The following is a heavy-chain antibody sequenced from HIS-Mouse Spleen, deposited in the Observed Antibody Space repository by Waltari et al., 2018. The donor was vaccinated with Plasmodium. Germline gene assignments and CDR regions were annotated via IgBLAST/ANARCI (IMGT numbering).Heavy chain of an antibody. Sequence: QVQLQQWGAGLLKPSETLSRTCAVYGGSFRGYYWSWIRQPPGKGLEWIGEINHSGSPNYNPPLKSRVTISVDTSKNQFSLKLSSVTAADTAVYYCARGSAAAGPFDYWGQGTLVTVSS. CDR3: ARGSAAAGPFDY. D-gene: IGHD6-13*01. CDR1: GGSFRGYY. CDR2: INHSGSP. V-gene: IGHV4-34*01. J-gene: IGHJ4*02.